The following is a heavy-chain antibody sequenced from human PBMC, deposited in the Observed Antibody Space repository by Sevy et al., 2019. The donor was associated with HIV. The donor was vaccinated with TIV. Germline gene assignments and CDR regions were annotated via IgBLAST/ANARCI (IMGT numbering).Heavy chain of an antibody. Sequence: ASVKVSCKASGYTFTGYYMHWMRQAPGQGLEWMGWINPDSGGPTYAPKFQGRVTLTRDTSISTAYMDLSRLKSDDTAVYYYVRDDRDGYFEYWGQGTLVTVSS. V-gene: IGHV1-2*02. CDR2: INPDSGGP. CDR1: GYTFTGYY. CDR3: VRDDRDGYFEY. J-gene: IGHJ4*02.